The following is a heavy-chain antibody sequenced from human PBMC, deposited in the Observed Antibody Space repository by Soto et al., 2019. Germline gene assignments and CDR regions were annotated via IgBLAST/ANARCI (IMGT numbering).Heavy chain of an antibody. J-gene: IGHJ4*02. CDR2: ISGSGGTT. V-gene: IGHV3-23*01. Sequence: PGGSLRLSCAASGFTFSSYAMSWVRQAPGKGLEWVSAISGSGGTTYYADSVKGRFTISRDNSKNTLYLQMNSLRAEDTAIYYCAKEGRSSWYLDFDYWGQGTLVTVSS. CDR1: GFTFSSYA. CDR3: AKEGRSSWYLDFDY. D-gene: IGHD6-13*01.